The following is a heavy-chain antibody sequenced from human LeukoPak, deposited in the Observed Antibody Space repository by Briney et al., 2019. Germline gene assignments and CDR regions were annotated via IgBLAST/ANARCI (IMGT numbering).Heavy chain of an antibody. J-gene: IGHJ4*02. CDR3: ARFLKGVDTAITTHFDY. V-gene: IGHV4-39*01. Sequence: SETLSLTCTVSGGSISSSSYYWGWIRQPPGKGLEWIGSIYYSGSTYYNPSLKSRVTISVDTSKNQFSLKLSSVTAADTAVYYCARFLKGVDTAITTHFDYWGQGTLVTVSS. CDR2: IYYSGST. D-gene: IGHD5-18*01. CDR1: GGSISSSSYY.